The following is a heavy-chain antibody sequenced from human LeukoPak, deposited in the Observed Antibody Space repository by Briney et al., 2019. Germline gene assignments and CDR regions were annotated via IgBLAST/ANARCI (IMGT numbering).Heavy chain of an antibody. CDR1: GGSISSYY. V-gene: IGHV4-4*07. J-gene: IGHJ5*02. CDR2: INASGST. D-gene: IGHD6-25*01. Sequence: PSETLSLTCTVSGGSISSYYWTWIRQSAGKGLEWIGRINASGSTNYNPSLRSRVTMSVNTSKNQFSLNLTSVTAADTAVYSCAREGGDPRWLDPWGQGTLVTVSS. CDR3: AREGGDPRWLDP.